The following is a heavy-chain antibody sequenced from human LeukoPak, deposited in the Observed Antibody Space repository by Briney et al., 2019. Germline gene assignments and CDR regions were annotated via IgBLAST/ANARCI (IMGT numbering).Heavy chain of an antibody. J-gene: IGHJ6*03. CDR1: GFTFSSYA. V-gene: IGHV3-30*01. CDR3: ARDSARHMDV. Sequence: GGSLRLSCAASGFTFSSYAMHWVRQAPGKGLEWVAVISYDGSNKYYADSVKGRFTISRDNSKNTLYLQMNSLRAEDTAVYYCARDSARHMDVWGKGTTVTVSS. CDR2: ISYDGSNK.